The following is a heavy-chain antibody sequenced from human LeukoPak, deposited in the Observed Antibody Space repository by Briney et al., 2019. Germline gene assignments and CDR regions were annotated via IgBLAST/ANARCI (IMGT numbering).Heavy chain of an antibody. J-gene: IGHJ3*02. V-gene: IGHV4-59*12. CDR1: GGSISSYY. Sequence: SETLSLTCTVSGGSISSYYWSWIRQPPGKGLEWIGYIYYSGSTNYNPSLNSRVTISVDTSKNQFSLKLSSVTAADTAVYYCARGGSYRYGRYGIWGQGTMVTVSS. D-gene: IGHD3-16*02. CDR3: ARGGSYRYGRYGI. CDR2: IYYSGST.